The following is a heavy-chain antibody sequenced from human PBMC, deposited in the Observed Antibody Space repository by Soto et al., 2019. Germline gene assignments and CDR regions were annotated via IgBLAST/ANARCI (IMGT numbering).Heavy chain of an antibody. D-gene: IGHD3-9*01. J-gene: IGHJ5*02. CDR3: ARPDYYILTGYHNWFDP. CDR2: IYYSGST. CDR1: GGSISSSSYY. Sequence: SETLSLTCTVSGGSISSSSYYWGWIRQPPGKGLEWIGSIYYSGSTYYNPSLKSRVTISVDTSKNQFSLKLSSVTAADTAVYYCARPDYYILTGYHNWFDPWGQGTLVTVSS. V-gene: IGHV4-39*01.